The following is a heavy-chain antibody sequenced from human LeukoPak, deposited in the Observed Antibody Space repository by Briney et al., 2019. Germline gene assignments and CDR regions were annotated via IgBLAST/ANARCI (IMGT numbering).Heavy chain of an antibody. V-gene: IGHV3-23*01. CDR2: ISGSGGST. CDR1: GFTFSSYA. Sequence: GGSLRLSCAASGFTFSSYAMSWVRQAPGKGLEWVSAISGSGGSTYYADSVKGRFTISRDNSKNTLYLQMNSLRAEDTAVYYCAKDPPYYYGSGSYPPGYFQRWGQAPWSPSPQ. D-gene: IGHD3-10*01. CDR3: AKDPPYYYGSGSYPPGYFQR. J-gene: IGHJ1*01.